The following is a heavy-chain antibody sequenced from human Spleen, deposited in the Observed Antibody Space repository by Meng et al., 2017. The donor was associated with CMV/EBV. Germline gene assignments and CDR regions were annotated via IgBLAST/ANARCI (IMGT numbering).Heavy chain of an antibody. D-gene: IGHD6-6*01. CDR2: SNAGNGNT. J-gene: IGHJ4*02. V-gene: IGHV1-3*02. CDR3: ARGRRRGSSSSPLDY. Sequence: SGYTFSSYALHWVRQAPGQRLECMGWSNAGNGNTKYSQEFRGRVTITRDTSASTAHMELSSLRSEDTAVYYCARGRRRGSSSSPLDYWGQGTLVTVSS. CDR1: GYTFSSYA.